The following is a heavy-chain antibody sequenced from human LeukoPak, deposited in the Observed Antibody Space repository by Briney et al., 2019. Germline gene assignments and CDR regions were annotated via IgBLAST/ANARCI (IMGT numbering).Heavy chain of an antibody. V-gene: IGHV1-3*01. D-gene: IGHD2-2*02. Sequence: ASVKVSCKASGYTFTSYAMHWVRQAPGQRLEWMGWINAGNGNTKYSQKFQGRVTITRDTSASTAYMALSSLRSDDTAVYYCARGGIVPAAIGAFDIWGQGTMVTVSS. CDR1: GYTFTSYA. J-gene: IGHJ3*02. CDR3: ARGGIVPAAIGAFDI. CDR2: INAGNGNT.